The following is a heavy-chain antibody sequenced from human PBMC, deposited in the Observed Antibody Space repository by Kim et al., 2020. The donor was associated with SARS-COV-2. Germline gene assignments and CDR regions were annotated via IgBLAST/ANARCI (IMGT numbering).Heavy chain of an antibody. V-gene: IGHV4-61*03. Sequence: SETLSLTCTVSGGSVISGNYYWTWIRQPPGKALEWIGYIYYSGSTTYNPSLKSRVTMSVDTSKNHFSLNLSSVTTADTAVYYCARQRDEGWDRYFDYWGQGILVTVSS. CDR2: IYYSGST. CDR3: ARQRDEGWDRYFDY. CDR1: GGSVISGNYY. J-gene: IGHJ4*02. D-gene: IGHD6-19*01.